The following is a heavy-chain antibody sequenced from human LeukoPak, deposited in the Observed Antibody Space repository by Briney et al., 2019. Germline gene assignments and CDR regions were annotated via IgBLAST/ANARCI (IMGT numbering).Heavy chain of an antibody. Sequence: ASVKVSCKDSGYTFTSYGISWVRQAPGQGLEWMGWINPNSGGTNYAQKFQGRVTMTRDTSISTAYMELSRLRSDDTAVYYCARESAAVGATDKFDYWGQGTLVTVSS. CDR2: INPNSGGT. CDR1: GYTFTSYG. D-gene: IGHD1-26*01. V-gene: IGHV1-2*02. CDR3: ARESAAVGATDKFDY. J-gene: IGHJ4*02.